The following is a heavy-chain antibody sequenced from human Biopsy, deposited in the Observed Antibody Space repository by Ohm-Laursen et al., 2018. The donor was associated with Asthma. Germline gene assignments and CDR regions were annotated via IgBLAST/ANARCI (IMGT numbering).Heavy chain of an antibody. V-gene: IGHV2-70*04. CDR1: GFSLSSSGAN. CDR3: TRHNDY. Sequence: TQTLTLTFSFSGFSLSSSGANVNWIRQPPGKALEWLARIDWEEDKFYSTSLRTRVTISKGSSEDQVVLTMTNMGPVDTATYYCTRHNDYWGPGILVTVSS. J-gene: IGHJ4*02. D-gene: IGHD1-14*01. CDR2: IDWEEDK.